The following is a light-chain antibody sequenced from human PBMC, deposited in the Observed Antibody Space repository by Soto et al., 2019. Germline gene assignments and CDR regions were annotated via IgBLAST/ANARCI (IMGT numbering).Light chain of an antibody. J-gene: IGLJ1*01. Sequence: QSVLTQSPSVSGAPGHTVTISCTGSSSNIGAGYDVHWYQQLPGTAPILLIYGNSNRPSGVPDRFSGSKSGTSASRALTGLQAADEADYYCQSYDSSLRGFYVFGTGTKLTVL. CDR3: QSYDSSLRGFYV. V-gene: IGLV1-40*01. CDR1: SSNIGAGYD. CDR2: GNS.